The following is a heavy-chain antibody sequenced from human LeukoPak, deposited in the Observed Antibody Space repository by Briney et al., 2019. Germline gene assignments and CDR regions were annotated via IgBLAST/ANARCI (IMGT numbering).Heavy chain of an antibody. Sequence: PGGSLRLSCAASGFTFSNYAMSWVRQVPGKGLEWVSAISGSGVSTYYADSVKGRFTISRDNSKNTPYLQMNSLRAEDTAVYYCAKEKTVTTWGYYYGMDVWGQGTTVTVSS. D-gene: IGHD4-17*01. J-gene: IGHJ6*02. CDR1: GFTFSNYA. CDR2: ISGSGVST. CDR3: AKEKTVTTWGYYYGMDV. V-gene: IGHV3-23*01.